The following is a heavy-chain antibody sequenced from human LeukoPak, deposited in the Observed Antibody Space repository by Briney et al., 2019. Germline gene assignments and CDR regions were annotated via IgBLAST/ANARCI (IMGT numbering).Heavy chain of an antibody. CDR1: GFTFSDYW. D-gene: IGHD3-10*01. CDR2: ITYDGGAT. CDR3: ARNMVRGVVYFDS. V-gene: IGHV3-74*01. J-gene: IGHJ4*02. Sequence: GGSLRLSCAASGFTFSDYWMHWVRQTPGKGLVWVSRITYDGGATNYADSVKGRFTISRDNTKNMLYLQMNSLRVEDTAVYYCARNMVRGVVYFDSWGQGALVTVSS.